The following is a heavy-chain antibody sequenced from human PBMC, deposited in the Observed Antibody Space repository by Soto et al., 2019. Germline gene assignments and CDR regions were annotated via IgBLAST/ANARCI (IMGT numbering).Heavy chain of an antibody. CDR2: IYHSGST. J-gene: IGHJ4*02. CDR3: ARGGEAAGTFY. Sequence: PSETLSLTCTVSVGSIASGGYYWSWIRQHPGKGLEWMGYIYHSGSTDYNPSLKSRITISVDTSKNQFLLKLSSVTAADTAVYYCARGGEAAGTFYWGQGILVTVSS. D-gene: IGHD6-13*01. CDR1: VGSIASGGYY. V-gene: IGHV4-31*03.